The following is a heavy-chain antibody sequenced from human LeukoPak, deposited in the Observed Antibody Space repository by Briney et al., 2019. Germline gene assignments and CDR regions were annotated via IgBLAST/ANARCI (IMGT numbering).Heavy chain of an antibody. CDR1: GFTVSSNY. Sequence: PGGSLRLSCAASGFTVSSNYMSWIRQAPGKGLEWVSVIYSGDGTYYAGSVKGRFTISRDNSKNTLYLQMNSLRAEDTAVYYCARDDGSSPYDYWGQGTLVTVSS. CDR2: IYSGDGT. CDR3: ARDDGSSPYDY. J-gene: IGHJ4*02. V-gene: IGHV3-66*02. D-gene: IGHD6-6*01.